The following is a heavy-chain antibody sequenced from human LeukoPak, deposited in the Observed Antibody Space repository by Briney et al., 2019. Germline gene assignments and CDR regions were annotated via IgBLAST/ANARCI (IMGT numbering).Heavy chain of an antibody. D-gene: IGHD3-22*01. Sequence: GGSPRLSCAASGFTFSSYAMSWVRQAPGKGLEWVSAISGSGGSTYYADSVKGRFTISRDNSKNTLYLQMNSLRAEDTAVYYCAPMGYYYDSSGYYIDYWGQGTLVTVSS. CDR3: APMGYYYDSSGYYIDY. CDR1: GFTFSSYA. CDR2: ISGSGGST. V-gene: IGHV3-23*01. J-gene: IGHJ4*02.